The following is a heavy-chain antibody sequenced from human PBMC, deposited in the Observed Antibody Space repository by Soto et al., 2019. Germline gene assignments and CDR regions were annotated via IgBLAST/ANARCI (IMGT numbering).Heavy chain of an antibody. J-gene: IGHJ6*03. D-gene: IGHD3-16*01. CDR3: AKDLISSGHYYYYMDV. CDR2: ISGSGGST. V-gene: IGHV3-23*01. CDR1: GFTFSSYA. Sequence: GGSLRLSCAASGFTFSSYAMTWVRQAPGKGLEWVSAISGSGGSTYYADSATGRFTISRDNFKNTLYLQMNSLRAEDTAVYYCAKDLISSGHYYYYMDVWGKGTTVTVSS.